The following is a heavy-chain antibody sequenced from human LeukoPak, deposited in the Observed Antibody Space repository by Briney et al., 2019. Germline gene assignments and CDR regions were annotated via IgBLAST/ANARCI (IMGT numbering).Heavy chain of an antibody. Sequence: GGSLRLSCAASGITFSSYAMSWVRQAPGEGLEWVSIISGSGGNTYYADSVKGRSTISRDNSKNTLYLQMNSLRAEDTAVYYCARADSSGYYHPINWGQGTLVTVSS. CDR3: ARADSSGYYHPIN. CDR2: ISGSGGNT. D-gene: IGHD3-22*01. J-gene: IGHJ4*02. V-gene: IGHV3-23*01. CDR1: GITFSSYA.